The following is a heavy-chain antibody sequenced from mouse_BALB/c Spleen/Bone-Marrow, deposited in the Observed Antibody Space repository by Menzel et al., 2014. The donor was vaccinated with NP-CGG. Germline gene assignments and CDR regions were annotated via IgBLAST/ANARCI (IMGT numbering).Heavy chain of an antibody. CDR3: ARQEFAIYWYFDV. CDR2: IDPANGNT. V-gene: IGHV14-3*02. J-gene: IGHJ1*01. D-gene: IGHD1-3*01. CDR1: DFNIKDTY. Sequence: VQLKQSGAELVKPGASVKLSCSASDFNIKDTYMHWVKQRPEQGLGWIGGIDPANGNTKYDPKFQDKATITADTSSNTVDLQLSSLTLEDTAVYYCARQEFAIYWYFDVWGAGTTVTVSS.